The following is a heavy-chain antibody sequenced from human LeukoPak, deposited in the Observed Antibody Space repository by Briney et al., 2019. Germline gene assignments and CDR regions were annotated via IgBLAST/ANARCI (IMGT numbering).Heavy chain of an antibody. CDR3: ARDYSGSSWYDY. D-gene: IGHD6-13*01. V-gene: IGHV3-20*04. Sequence: GGSLRLSCAASGFTFGDYAMSWVRQVPGKGLEWVSGINWNGGSTGYADSVKGRFTISRDNAKNSLYLQMNSLRAEDTALYYCARDYSGSSWYDYWGQGTLVTVSS. CDR2: INWNGGST. J-gene: IGHJ4*02. CDR1: GFTFGDYA.